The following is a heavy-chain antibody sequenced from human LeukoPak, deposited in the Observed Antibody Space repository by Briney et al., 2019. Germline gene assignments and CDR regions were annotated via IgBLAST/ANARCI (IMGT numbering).Heavy chain of an antibody. J-gene: IGHJ4*02. V-gene: IGHV3-15*01. D-gene: IGHD2-2*01. CDR1: GFTLSSAW. CDR3: ARGFCGSTSCHQGPFDI. CDR2: IKNKTNGGTT. Sequence: VRSLRLSCAASGFTLSSAWMTWVRQAPGKGLEWVGHIKNKTNGGTTDYAPPVKGRFIISRDDSKNTLYLQMNSLRTEDTAVYYCARGFCGSTSCHQGPFDIWGQGTLVTVSS.